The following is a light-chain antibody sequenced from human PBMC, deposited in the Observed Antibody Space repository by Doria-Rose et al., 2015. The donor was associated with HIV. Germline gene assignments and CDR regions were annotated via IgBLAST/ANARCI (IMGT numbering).Light chain of an antibody. CDR1: SSDVGGYNY. V-gene: IGLV2-14*01. CDR3: DSYTSSTTVV. J-gene: IGLJ2*01. Sequence: TSSDVGGYNYVSWYQQHPGKAPKLLISEVSNRPSGVSNRFSGSKSGNTASLTISGLQAEDEADYYCDSYTSSTTVVFGGGTKLTVL. CDR2: EVS.